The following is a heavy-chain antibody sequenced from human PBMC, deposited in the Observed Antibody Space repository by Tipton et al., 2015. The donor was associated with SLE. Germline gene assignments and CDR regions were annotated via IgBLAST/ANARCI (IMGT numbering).Heavy chain of an antibody. CDR2: ISCSRPTL. Sequence: GSLRLSCAASGFTFSDYYMSWIRQAPGKGLEWVSCISCSRPTLYYADSVKGRFTISRDNAKNPLYLQMNSRRAEDTAVHYCVRDRGGAILVGLGDYWGQGTLVTVSA. D-gene: IGHD3-22*01. CDR3: VRDRGGAILVGLGDY. CDR1: GFTFSDYY. V-gene: IGHV3-11*01. J-gene: IGHJ4*02.